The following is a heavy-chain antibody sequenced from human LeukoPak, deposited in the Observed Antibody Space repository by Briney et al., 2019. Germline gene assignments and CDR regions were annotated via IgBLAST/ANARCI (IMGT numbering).Heavy chain of an antibody. J-gene: IGHJ6*03. Sequence: SETLSLTCTVSGHPIKRSSYYWGRIRQPPGKGLEWIGSIYYSGSTNFSQSLKSRVTISVDTSKKQFSLKLSSVTAADTAVYYCARDVYIPIYYYYYMDVWGKGTTVTVSS. CDR1: GHPIKRSSYY. V-gene: IGHV4-39*07. CDR2: IYYSGST. CDR3: ARDVYIPIYYYYYMDV. D-gene: IGHD5/OR15-5a*01.